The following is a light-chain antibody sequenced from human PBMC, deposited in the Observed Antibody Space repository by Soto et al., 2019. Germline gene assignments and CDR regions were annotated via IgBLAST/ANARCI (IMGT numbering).Light chain of an antibody. J-gene: IGLJ3*02. CDR3: LLNYGGEHLM. CDR2: PTY. CDR1: TGAVTSGNY. V-gene: IGLV7-43*01. Sequence: QTVVTQEHSLTVSPGGTVTLTCASSTGAVTSGNYPSWFQQKPGQAPRTLIYPTYDKHSWTTARFSGYLLGGKAALTLSGVQPEDEAEYYCLLNYGGEHLMFGGGTKLNVL.